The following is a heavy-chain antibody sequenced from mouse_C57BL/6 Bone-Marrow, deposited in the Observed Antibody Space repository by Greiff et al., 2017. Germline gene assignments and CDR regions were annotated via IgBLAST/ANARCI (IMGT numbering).Heavy chain of an antibody. D-gene: IGHD2-3*01. CDR3: ARFRGYYVRYFDV. J-gene: IGHJ1*03. CDR2: IYPGDGDT. V-gene: IGHV1-82*01. Sequence: VQLQQSGPELVKPGASVKISCKASGYAFSSSWMNWVKQRPGKGLEWIGRIYPGDGDTNYNRKFKGKATLTADQSSSTAYMQHSSLTSADAAVYFCARFRGYYVRYFDVWGTGTTVTVSS. CDR1: GYAFSSSW.